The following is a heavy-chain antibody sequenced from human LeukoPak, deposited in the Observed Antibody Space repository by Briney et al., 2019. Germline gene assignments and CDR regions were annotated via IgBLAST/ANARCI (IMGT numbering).Heavy chain of an antibody. CDR2: ISGSGGST. D-gene: IGHD3-22*01. CDR3: AKDHFQYYYDSSGYFDY. V-gene: IGHV3-23*01. J-gene: IGHJ4*02. CDR1: GFTFSSYA. Sequence: QSGGSLRLSCAASGFTFSSYAMSWVRQAPGKGPEWVSAISGSGGSTYYADSVKGRFTISRDNSKNTLYLQMNSLRAEDTAVYYCAKDHFQYYYDSSGYFDYWGQGTLVTVSS.